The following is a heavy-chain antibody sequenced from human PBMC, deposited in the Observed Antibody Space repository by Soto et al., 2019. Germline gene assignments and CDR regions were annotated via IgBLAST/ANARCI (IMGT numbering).Heavy chain of an antibody. D-gene: IGHD3-10*01. CDR3: AKDLEITMVRGVNFEDWFDP. V-gene: IGHV3-23*01. Sequence: EVQLLESGGGLVQPGGSLRLSCAASGFTFSSYAMSWVRQAPGKGLEWVSAISGSGGSTYYADSVKGRFTISRDNSKNTLYLQMNSQRAEDTAVYYCAKDLEITMVRGVNFEDWFDPWGQGTLVTVSS. J-gene: IGHJ5*02. CDR2: ISGSGGST. CDR1: GFTFSSYA.